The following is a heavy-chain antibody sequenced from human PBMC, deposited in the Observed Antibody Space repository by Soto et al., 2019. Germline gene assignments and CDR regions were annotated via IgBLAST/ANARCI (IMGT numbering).Heavy chain of an antibody. Sequence: SETLSLTCTVSGGSISSGGYYWSWIRQHPGKGMESIGYIYYSGSTYYNPSLKSRGTISVDTSKNQFSLKRSSVTAADTAVYYCSRDLPLTWRLRGAFDL. D-gene: IGHD2-21*02. CDR1: GGSISSGGYY. V-gene: IGHV4-31*03. CDR3: SRDLPLTWRLRGAFDL. CDR2: IYYSGST. J-gene: IGHJ3*01.